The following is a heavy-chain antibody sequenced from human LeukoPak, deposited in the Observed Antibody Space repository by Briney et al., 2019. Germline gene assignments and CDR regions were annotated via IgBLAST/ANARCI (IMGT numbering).Heavy chain of an antibody. CDR1: GGTFSSYA. D-gene: IGHD6-13*01. V-gene: IGHV1-69*06. Sequence: ASVKVSCKASGGTFSSYAISWVRQAPGQGLEWMGGIIPIFGTANCAQKFQGRVTITADKSTSTAYMELSSLRSEDTAVYYCARGAAAGEVDYWGQGTLVTVSS. CDR2: IIPIFGTA. J-gene: IGHJ4*02. CDR3: ARGAAAGEVDY.